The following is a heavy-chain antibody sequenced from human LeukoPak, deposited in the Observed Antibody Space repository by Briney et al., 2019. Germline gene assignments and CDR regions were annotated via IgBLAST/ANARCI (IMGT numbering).Heavy chain of an antibody. Sequence: GASVKVSCRASGYTFTAYYMPWWRQPPGQGLGWLDWFNPTSGGTNYAQKFQGRVTMTRDTSISTAYMELSRLRSDDTAVYNCARDQDVYYYDSSGTRTLDYWGQGTLVTVSS. CDR1: GYTFTAYY. J-gene: IGHJ4*02. CDR2: FNPTSGGT. V-gene: IGHV1-2*02. CDR3: ARDQDVYYYDSSGTRTLDY. D-gene: IGHD3-22*01.